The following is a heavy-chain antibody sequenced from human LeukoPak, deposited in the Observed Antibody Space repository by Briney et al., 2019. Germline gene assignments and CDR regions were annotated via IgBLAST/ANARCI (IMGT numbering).Heavy chain of an antibody. CDR2: IYPGDSET. CDR1: GYSFTTHW. V-gene: IGHV5-51*01. CDR3: GRRLFGSGSYYIDK. Sequence: GSLKISCKGSGYSFTTHWLGWVRQMPGKGLEWMGVIYPGDSETRYSPSFQGQVTISADKSISTAYLQWSSLKASDTAMYFCGRRLFGSGSYYIDKWGQGTLVTVSS. D-gene: IGHD3-10*01. J-gene: IGHJ4*02.